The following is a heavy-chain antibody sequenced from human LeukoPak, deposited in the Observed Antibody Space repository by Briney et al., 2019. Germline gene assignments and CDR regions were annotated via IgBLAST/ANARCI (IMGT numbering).Heavy chain of an antibody. Sequence: GRSLRLSCAASGFSFSSSAMTWVRQAPGKGLEWVSTITGSSGSTYYTDSVKGRFTISRDNSKNTLYVQMNSLRAEDTAVYYCTKGAAARSYVYFDHWGPGMLVTVSS. CDR1: GFSFSSSA. CDR3: TKGAAARSYVYFDH. V-gene: IGHV3-23*01. CDR2: ITGSSGST. D-gene: IGHD6-6*01. J-gene: IGHJ4*02.